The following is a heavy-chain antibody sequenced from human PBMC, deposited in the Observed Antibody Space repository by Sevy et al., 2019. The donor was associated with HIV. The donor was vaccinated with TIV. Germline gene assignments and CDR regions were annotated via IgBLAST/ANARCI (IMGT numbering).Heavy chain of an antibody. CDR1: GYTFSNYW. J-gene: IGHJ4*02. D-gene: IGHD2-2*01. V-gene: IGHV5-51*01. Sequence: GESLKISCKGSGYTFSNYWIGWVRQMPGKGLEWMGVIYPGDSDTRYSPTFQGQVNISADKSSGTAYLQWSSLKTSDTGIYYCARYPIVVVPAAEYYFDYWGQGTLVTVSS. CDR3: ARYPIVVVPAAEYYFDY. CDR2: IYPGDSDT.